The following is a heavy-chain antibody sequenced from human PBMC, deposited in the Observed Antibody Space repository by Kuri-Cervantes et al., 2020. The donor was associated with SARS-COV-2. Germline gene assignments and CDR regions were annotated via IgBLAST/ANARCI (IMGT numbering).Heavy chain of an antibody. CDR1: GGSFSGYY. V-gene: IGHV4-34*09. CDR3: ARVGLRRITIFGVVMDANWFDP. CDR2: INHSGST. D-gene: IGHD3-3*01. J-gene: IGHJ5*02. Sequence: SETLSLTCAVYGGSFSGYYWNWIRQPPGKGLEWMGEINHSGSTNYNPSLKSRVTISVDTSKNQFSLKLSSVTAADTAVYFCARVGLRRITIFGVVMDANWFDPWDQGTLVTVSS.